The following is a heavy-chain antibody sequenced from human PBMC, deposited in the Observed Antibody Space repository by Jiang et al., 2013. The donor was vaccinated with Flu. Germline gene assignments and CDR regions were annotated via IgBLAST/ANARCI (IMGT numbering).Heavy chain of an antibody. J-gene: IGHJ4*02. Sequence: VQLLESGGGLVQPGGSLRLSCAASGFTFSSYAMSWVRQAPGKGLEWVSAISGSGGSTYYADSVKGRFTISRDNSKNTLYLQMNSLRAEDTAVYYCAKDAVEKGGYSYGYSDYWGQGTLVTVSS. CDR3: AKDAVEKGGYSYGYSDY. D-gene: IGHD5-18*01. CDR2: ISGSGGST. V-gene: IGHV3-23*01. CDR1: GFTFSSYA.